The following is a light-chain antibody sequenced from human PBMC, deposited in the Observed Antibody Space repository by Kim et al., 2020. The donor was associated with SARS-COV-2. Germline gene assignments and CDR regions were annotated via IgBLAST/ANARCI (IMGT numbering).Light chain of an antibody. Sequence: EILLTQSPGTLSLSPGERATLSCRASQNVSTSYLAWYQQKGGQPPRLVIYGTIMRAPDIPERFTGSGSGTDYTLTIGGLEAEDFAVYYCLQHGDSHWTFCQGTKVDIK. CDR2: GTI. V-gene: IGKV3-20*01. CDR1: QNVSTSY. CDR3: LQHGDSHWT. J-gene: IGKJ1*01.